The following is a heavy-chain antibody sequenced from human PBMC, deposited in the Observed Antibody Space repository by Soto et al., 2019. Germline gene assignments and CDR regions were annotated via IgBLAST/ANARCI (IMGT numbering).Heavy chain of an antibody. D-gene: IGHD3-22*01. V-gene: IGHV3-53*01. CDR2: IYSGGST. J-gene: IGHJ3*02. CDR1: GFTVSSNY. Sequence: EVQLVESGGGLIQPGGSLRLSCAASGFTVSSNYMSWVRQAPGKGREWVSVIYSGGSTYYADSVKGRFTISRDNSKNTLYLQMNSLSAEETAVYYCARNYDSTAGGAFDIWGQGTMVTVSS. CDR3: ARNYDSTAGGAFDI.